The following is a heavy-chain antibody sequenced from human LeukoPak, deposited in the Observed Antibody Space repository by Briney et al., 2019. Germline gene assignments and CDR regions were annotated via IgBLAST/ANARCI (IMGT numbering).Heavy chain of an antibody. CDR2: ISYDGSNK. D-gene: IGHD6-6*01. CDR1: GFTFSSYG. Sequence: PGRSLRLSCAASGFTFSSYGMHWVRQAPGKGLEWVAVISYDGSNKYYADSVKGRFTISRDNSKNTLYLQMNSPRAEDTAVYYCAKEYSSSGPGAFDIWGQGTMVTVSS. J-gene: IGHJ3*02. V-gene: IGHV3-30*18. CDR3: AKEYSSSGPGAFDI.